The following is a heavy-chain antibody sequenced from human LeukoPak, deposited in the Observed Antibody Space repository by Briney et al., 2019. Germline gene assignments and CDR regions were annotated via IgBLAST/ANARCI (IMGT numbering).Heavy chain of an antibody. CDR2: ISYDGSNK. Sequence: QSGGSLRLSCAASGFTFGSCGMHWVRQAPGKGLEWVAVISYDGSNKYYADSVKGRFTISRDNSKNTLFLEMNSLRAEDTAVYYCAKALTSGWYLDAFNIWGQGTMVTVSS. D-gene: IGHD6-19*01. J-gene: IGHJ3*02. V-gene: IGHV3-30*18. CDR3: AKALTSGWYLDAFNI. CDR1: GFTFGSCG.